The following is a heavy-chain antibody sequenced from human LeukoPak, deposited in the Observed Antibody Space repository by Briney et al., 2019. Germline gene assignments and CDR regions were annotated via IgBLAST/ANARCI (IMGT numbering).Heavy chain of an antibody. CDR1: GFTFSSYW. J-gene: IGHJ6*02. CDR2: IKQDGSEK. V-gene: IGHV3-7*01. D-gene: IGHD6-13*01. CDR3: ARGGSGSWYSYYYGMDV. Sequence: GGSLRLSCAASGFTFSSYWMSWVRQAPGKGLEWVANIKQDGSEKYYVDSVKGRFTISRDNAKNSLYLQMNSLRAEDTAVYYCARGGSGSWYSYYYGMDVWGQGTTVTVSS.